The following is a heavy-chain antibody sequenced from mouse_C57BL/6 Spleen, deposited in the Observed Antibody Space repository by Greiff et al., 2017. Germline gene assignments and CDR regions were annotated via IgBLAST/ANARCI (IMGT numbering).Heavy chain of an antibody. CDR2: IRNKANNHAT. V-gene: IGHV6-6*01. D-gene: IGHD1-1*01. CDR1: GFTFSDAW. Sequence: EVQLVESGGGLVQPGGSMKLSCAASGFTFSDAWMDWVRQSPEKGLEWVAEIRNKANNHATYYAESVKGRFTISRDDSKSSVYLQMNSLRAEDTGIYYCTTSYYYGSSYDFDVWGTGTTVTVSS. CDR3: TTSYYYGSSYDFDV. J-gene: IGHJ1*03.